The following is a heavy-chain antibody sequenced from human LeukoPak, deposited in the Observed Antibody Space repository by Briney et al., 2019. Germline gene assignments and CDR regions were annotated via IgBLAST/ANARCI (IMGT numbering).Heavy chain of an antibody. J-gene: IGHJ4*02. CDR3: AREDTPMVTPFDY. Sequence: SETLSLTCTVPGGSISSSSYYWGWFRQPPGKGLEWIGSIYNSGSTYYNPSLKSRVTISIDTFKNQFSLRLSSVTAADTAVYYCAREDTPMVTPFDYWGQGTLVTVSS. CDR1: GGSISSSSYY. D-gene: IGHD5-18*01. CDR2: IYNSGST. V-gene: IGHV4-39*07.